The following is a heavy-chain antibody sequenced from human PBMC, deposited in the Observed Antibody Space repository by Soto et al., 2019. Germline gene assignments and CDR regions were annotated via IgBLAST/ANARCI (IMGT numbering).Heavy chain of an antibody. D-gene: IGHD1-26*01. CDR3: AKAILGRGSHYDFDY. V-gene: IGHV3-23*01. CDR1: GFSFSSYA. Sequence: GGSLRLSCAASGFSFSSYAMSWVRQAPGKGLEWVSAISGSGGSTYYADSVKGRFTISRDNSKNTLYLQMNSLRAEDTAVYYCAKAILGRGSHYDFDYWGKGTLVTVSS. CDR2: ISGSGGST. J-gene: IGHJ4*02.